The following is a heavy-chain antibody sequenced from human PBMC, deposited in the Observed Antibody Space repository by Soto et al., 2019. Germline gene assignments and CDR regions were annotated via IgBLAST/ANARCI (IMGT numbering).Heavy chain of an antibody. Sequence: QVPLVQSGAEVKKPGASVKISCKASGYTFTGYYMHWVRQAPGQGLEWMGWINPNSGGTNYAQKFQGWVTMTRDTSISTAYMELSRLRSDDTAVYYCARDRGGGLPGLYGMDVWGQGTTVTVSS. J-gene: IGHJ6*02. CDR3: ARDRGGGLPGLYGMDV. CDR1: GYTFTGYY. D-gene: IGHD3-10*01. CDR2: INPNSGGT. V-gene: IGHV1-2*04.